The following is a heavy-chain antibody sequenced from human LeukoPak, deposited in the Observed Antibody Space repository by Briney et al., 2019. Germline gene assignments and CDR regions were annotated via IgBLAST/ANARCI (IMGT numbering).Heavy chain of an antibody. V-gene: IGHV4-59*01. CDR1: GGSISSYY. J-gene: IGHJ6*03. D-gene: IGHD5-18*01. CDR2: IYYSGST. CDR3: ARKTTLDSGSYYHYMDV. Sequence: SETLSLTCTVSGGSISSYYWSWIRQPPGKGLEWIGYIYYSGSTNYNPSLKSRVTISVDTSKNQFSLKLSSVTAADTAVYYCARKTTLDSGSYYHYMDVWGKGTTVTVSS.